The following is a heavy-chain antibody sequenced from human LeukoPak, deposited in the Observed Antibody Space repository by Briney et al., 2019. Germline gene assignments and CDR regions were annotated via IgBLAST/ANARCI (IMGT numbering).Heavy chain of an antibody. CDR1: GGSISSYY. Sequence: KPSETLSLTCTVSGGSISSYYWSWIRQPPGKGLEWIGYIYYSGSTNYNPSLKSRVTISVDTSKNQFSLKLSSVTAADTAVYYCARDNSYRYYYYMDVWGKGTTVTVSS. V-gene: IGHV4-59*01. CDR2: IYYSGST. J-gene: IGHJ6*03. D-gene: IGHD2/OR15-2a*01. CDR3: ARDNSYRYYYYMDV.